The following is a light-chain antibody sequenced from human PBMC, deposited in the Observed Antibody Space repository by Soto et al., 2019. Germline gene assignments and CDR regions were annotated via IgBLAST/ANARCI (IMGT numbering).Light chain of an antibody. CDR3: QQYTDWPQT. V-gene: IGKV3-15*01. CDR1: QSVTSN. CDR2: GAS. Sequence: EMVMTQSPATLSVSPGERVTLSCRASQSVTSNLALYQQRPGQAPSLLIYGASTRAAGIPARFSGGGSGTEFTLTISSLQSEDFAVYFCQQYTDWPQTFGQGTKLEVK. J-gene: IGKJ1*01.